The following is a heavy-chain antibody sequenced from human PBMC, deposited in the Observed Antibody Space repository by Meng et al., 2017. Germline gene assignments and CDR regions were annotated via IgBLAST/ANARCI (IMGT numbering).Heavy chain of an antibody. J-gene: IGHJ6*02. V-gene: IGHV3-33*01. CDR2: IWYDGSNK. D-gene: IGHD3-3*01. CDR3: ARDLRSYDFWSGYYTPFKNYYYYYGMDV. Sequence: GESLKISCAASGFTFSSYGMHWVRQAPGKGLEWVAVIWYDGSNKYYADSVKGRFTISRDNSKNTLYLQMNSLRAEDTAVYYCARDLRSYDFWSGYYTPFKNYYYYYGMDVWGQETTVTVSS. CDR1: GFTFSSYG.